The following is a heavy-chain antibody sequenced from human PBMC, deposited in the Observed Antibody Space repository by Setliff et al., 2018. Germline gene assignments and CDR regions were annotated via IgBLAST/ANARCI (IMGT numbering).Heavy chain of an antibody. J-gene: IGHJ6*03. CDR3: ARGKSYYYYMDV. Sequence: PSETLSLTCTVPGGSISSSSYYWGWIRQPPGKGLEWIGSIYYSGSTYYNPSLKSRVTISVDTSKNQFSLKLSSVTAADTAVYFCARGKSYYYYMDVWGKGTTVTVSS. CDR2: IYYSGST. V-gene: IGHV4-39*07. CDR1: GGSISSSSYY.